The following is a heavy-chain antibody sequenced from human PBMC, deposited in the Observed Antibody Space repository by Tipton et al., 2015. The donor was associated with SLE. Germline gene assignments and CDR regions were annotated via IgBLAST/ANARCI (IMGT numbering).Heavy chain of an antibody. D-gene: IGHD3-9*01. V-gene: IGHV3-33*01. CDR2: IWYDGSRK. Sequence: SGVTSSRHGFHWVRQAPGKGLEWVAVIWYDGSRKYYGDSVKGRFTISRDDPRKMVYLQMNSLRAEDTAMYYCARVLTPYYGMDVWGQGTTVTVSS. J-gene: IGHJ6*02. CDR3: ARVLTPYYGMDV. CDR1: GVTSSRHG.